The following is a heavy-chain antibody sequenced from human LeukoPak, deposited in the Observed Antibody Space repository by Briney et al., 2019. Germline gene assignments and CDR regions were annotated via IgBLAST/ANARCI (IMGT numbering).Heavy chain of an antibody. V-gene: IGHV3-23*01. J-gene: IGHJ5*01. Sequence: GGSLRLSCAASGFSFSSYAMSWVRQAPGGGLEWVSSISGTGGRTYDADSVKGRFTISRDNVDNVVYLEMNSLGAEDTATYYCARVAVSGPTGWFDSWGQGTLVIVSS. CDR3: ARVAVSGPTGWFDS. CDR1: GFSFSSYA. D-gene: IGHD2-8*02. CDR2: ISGTGGRT.